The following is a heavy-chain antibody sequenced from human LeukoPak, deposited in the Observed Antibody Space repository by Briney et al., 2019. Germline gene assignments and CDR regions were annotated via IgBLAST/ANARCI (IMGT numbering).Heavy chain of an antibody. CDR2: IIPIFGTA. Sequence: GSSVKVSCKASGGTFSSYAISWVRPAPGQGLEWMGGIIPIFGTANYAQMFQGRVTITADESTNTAYMELSSLRSEDTAVYYCGRVQYQLLQGLDYWGQGTLVTVSS. J-gene: IGHJ4*02. V-gene: IGHV1-69*01. D-gene: IGHD2-2*01. CDR1: GGTFSSYA. CDR3: GRVQYQLLQGLDY.